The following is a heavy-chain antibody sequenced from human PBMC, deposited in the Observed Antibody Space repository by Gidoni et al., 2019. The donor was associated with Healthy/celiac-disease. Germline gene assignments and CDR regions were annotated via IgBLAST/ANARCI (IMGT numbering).Heavy chain of an antibody. CDR3: ARRANWNYVGGNWFDP. Sequence: QVQLVQSGAEVTKPGSSVKVSCKASGGTFSSYAISWVRQAPGQGLEWMGGIIPIFGTANYAQKFQGRVTITADESTSTAYMELSSLRSEDTAVYYCARRANWNYVGGNWFDPWGQGTLVTVSS. V-gene: IGHV1-69*01. CDR1: GGTFSSYA. J-gene: IGHJ5*02. CDR2: IIPIFGTA. D-gene: IGHD1-7*01.